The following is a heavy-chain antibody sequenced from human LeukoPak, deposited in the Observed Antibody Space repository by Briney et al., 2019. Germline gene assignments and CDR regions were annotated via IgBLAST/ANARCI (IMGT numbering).Heavy chain of an antibody. J-gene: IGHJ5*02. CDR3: ARNYGSGSYSPANWFDP. D-gene: IGHD3-10*01. V-gene: IGHV4-39*01. CDR2: IYYSGST. Sequence: SETLSLTCTVSDGSISSGSYYWGWIRQPPGKGLEWIGSIYYSGSTYYNPSLKSRVTIFVDTSKNQFSLKLSSVTAADTAVYYCARNYGSGSYSPANWFDPWGQGTLVTVSS. CDR1: DGSISSGSYY.